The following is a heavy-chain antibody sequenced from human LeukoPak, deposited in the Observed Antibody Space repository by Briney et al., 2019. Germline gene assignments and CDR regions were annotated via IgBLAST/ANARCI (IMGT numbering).Heavy chain of an antibody. Sequence: SETLSLTCAVYGGSFSGYYWSWIRQPPGKGLEWIGEINHSGSTNYNPSLKSRVTISVDTSKNQFSLKLSSVTAADTAVYYCARGGRRWLQLPPYYFDYWGQGTLVTVSS. D-gene: IGHD5-12*01. CDR2: INHSGST. V-gene: IGHV4-34*01. CDR1: GGSFSGYY. J-gene: IGHJ4*02. CDR3: ARGGRRWLQLPPYYFDY.